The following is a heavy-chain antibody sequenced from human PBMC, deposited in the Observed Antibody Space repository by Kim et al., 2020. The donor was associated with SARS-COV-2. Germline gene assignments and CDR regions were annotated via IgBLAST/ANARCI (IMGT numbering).Heavy chain of an antibody. Sequence: QKFQGRVTMTRDTSTSTVYMELSSLRSEDTAVYYCARELYSSSPWYGMDVWGQGTTVTVSS. CDR3: ARELYSSSPWYGMDV. J-gene: IGHJ6*02. D-gene: IGHD6-13*01. V-gene: IGHV1-46*01.